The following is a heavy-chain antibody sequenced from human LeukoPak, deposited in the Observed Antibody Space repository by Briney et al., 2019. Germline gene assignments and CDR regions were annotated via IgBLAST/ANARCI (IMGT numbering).Heavy chain of an antibody. Sequence: GASLQISCKGSGSIFTSYWIGWVRQLPGKGLEWMGIIYPGDSDTRYSPSFRGQVTISADKSISTANLQWSSLKASDTAMYYCARPSGDSSSSLYYGMDVWGQGTTVTVSS. CDR2: IYPGDSDT. V-gene: IGHV5-51*01. J-gene: IGHJ6*02. CDR1: GSIFTSYW. D-gene: IGHD6-6*01. CDR3: ARPSGDSSSSLYYGMDV.